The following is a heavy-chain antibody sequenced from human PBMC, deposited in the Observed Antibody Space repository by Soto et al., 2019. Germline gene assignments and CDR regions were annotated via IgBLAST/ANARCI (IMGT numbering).Heavy chain of an antibody. Sequence: GGSLRLSCAASGFTFSSYSMNWVRQAPGKGLEWVSSISSSSSYIYYADSVKGRFTISRDNAKNSLYLQMNSLRAEDTAVYYCARDHGGKIVATTFAYWGQGTLVTVSS. CDR2: ISSSSSYI. D-gene: IGHD5-12*01. CDR1: GFTFSSYS. CDR3: ARDHGGKIVATTFAY. V-gene: IGHV3-21*01. J-gene: IGHJ4*02.